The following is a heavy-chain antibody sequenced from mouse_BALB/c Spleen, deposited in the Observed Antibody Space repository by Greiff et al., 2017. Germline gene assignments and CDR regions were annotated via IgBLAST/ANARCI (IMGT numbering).Heavy chain of an antibody. CDR3: ARHERGFAY. CDR1: GFTFSSYT. CDR2: ISNGCGST. V-gene: IGHV5-12-2*01. Sequence: DVKLQESGGGLVQPGGSLKLSCAASGFTFSSYTMSWVRQTPEKRLEWVAYISNGCGSTYYPDTVKGRFTISRDNAKNTLYLQMSSLKSEDTAMYYCARHERGFAYWGQGTLVTVSA. J-gene: IGHJ3*01.